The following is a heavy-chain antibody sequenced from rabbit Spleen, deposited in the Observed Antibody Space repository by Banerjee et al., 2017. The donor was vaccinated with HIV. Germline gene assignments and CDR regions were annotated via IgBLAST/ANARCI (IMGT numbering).Heavy chain of an antibody. CDR2: IAAGSGGTT. Sequence: QSLEESGGDLVKPGTSLTLTCTASGFSFISGYYMCWVRQAPGKGLEWIACIAAGSGGTTYYANWAKGRFTISKTSSTTVTLQMTSQTAADTATYFCARFYAGYGDFGYAAMWGPGTLVTVS. V-gene: IGHV1S40*01. CDR3: ARFYAGYGDFGYAAM. D-gene: IGHD7-1*01. CDR1: GFSFISGYY. J-gene: IGHJ4*01.